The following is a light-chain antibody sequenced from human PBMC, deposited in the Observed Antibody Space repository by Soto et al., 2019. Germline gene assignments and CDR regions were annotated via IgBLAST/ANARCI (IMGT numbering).Light chain of an antibody. Sequence: PPSLPGPPGQPSSISCKSSQTILHSHGYNHLQWYLRKQGQSPQLLIYVGGNRASGVPDRFSGSGSGTDFTLKISRVEPEDVGVYYCMQDLQTPIPFGQGTRLAI. J-gene: IGKJ5*01. CDR2: VGG. V-gene: IGKV2-28*01. CDR1: QTILHSHGYNH. CDR3: MQDLQTPIP.